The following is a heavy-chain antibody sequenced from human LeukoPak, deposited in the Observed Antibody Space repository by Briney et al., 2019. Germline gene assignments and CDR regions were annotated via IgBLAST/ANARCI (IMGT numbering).Heavy chain of an antibody. J-gene: IGHJ4*02. CDR3: ARGRSNYRYYFDY. V-gene: IGHV3-48*02. Sequence: GGSLRLSCAASGFTFSSYSMNWVRQAPGKGLEWVSYISSSGSTIYYADSVKGRFTISRDNAKNSLYLQMNSLRDEDTAVYYCARGRSNYRYYFDYWGQGTLVTVSS. D-gene: IGHD4-4*01. CDR2: ISSSGSTI. CDR1: GFTFSSYS.